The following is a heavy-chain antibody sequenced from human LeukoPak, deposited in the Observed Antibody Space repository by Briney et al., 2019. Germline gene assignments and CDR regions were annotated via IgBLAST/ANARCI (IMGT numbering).Heavy chain of an antibody. V-gene: IGHV3-23*01. CDR2: TSGSGGNT. Sequence: PGGSLRLSCAASGFTFSSYAMSWVRQAPGKGLEWVSATSGSGGNTYYADSVKGRFTISRDNSKKTLYLQLSRLRAEDTAVYYCAKDPGVARFGELWNYLDPWGQGTLVTVS. J-gene: IGHJ5*02. CDR3: AKDPGVARFGELWNYLDP. CDR1: GFTFSSYA. D-gene: IGHD3-10*01.